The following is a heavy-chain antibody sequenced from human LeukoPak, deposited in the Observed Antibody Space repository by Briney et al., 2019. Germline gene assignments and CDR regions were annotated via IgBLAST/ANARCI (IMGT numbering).Heavy chain of an antibody. V-gene: IGHV1-2*02. CDR3: ARGRFGEWDNWFDP. CDR2: INPNSGAT. CDR1: GYTFTGYY. Sequence: ASVNLCCKASGYTFTGYYIHWVRQAPGQGLEWMAWINPNSGATNYAQKFQGRVTMTRDTSISTAYMELSRLTSDDTAVYFCARGRFGEWDNWFDPWGEGTLVTVSS. J-gene: IGHJ5*02. D-gene: IGHD3-10*01.